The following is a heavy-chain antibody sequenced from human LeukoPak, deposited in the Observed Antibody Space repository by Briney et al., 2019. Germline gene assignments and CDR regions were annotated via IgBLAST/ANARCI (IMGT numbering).Heavy chain of an antibody. D-gene: IGHD6-13*01. V-gene: IGHV3-74*01. CDR2: INSDGSST. J-gene: IGHJ1*01. CDR1: GFTFSSYW. Sequence: PGGSLRLSCAASGFTFSSYWMHWVRQAPGKGLVWVSRINSDGSSTSYADSVKGRFTISSDNAKNTLYLQMNSLRAEDTAVYYCARWGISSSWYLYTEYFQHWGQGTLVTVSS. CDR3: ARWGISSSWYLYTEYFQH.